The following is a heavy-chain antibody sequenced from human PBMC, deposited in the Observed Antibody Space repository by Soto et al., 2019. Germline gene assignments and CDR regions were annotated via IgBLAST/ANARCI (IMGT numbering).Heavy chain of an antibody. CDR3: AAPMALPGSDY. V-gene: IGHV3-21*01. CDR1: GFTFSNYN. J-gene: IGHJ4*02. Sequence: PGGSLRLSCAASGFTFSNYNMTWVRQAPGKGLEWISSISISNFIYYADSVKGRFTISRDNAKNSLYLQMNSLRVEDTAVYYCAAPMALPGSDYWGQGALVTVSS. D-gene: IGHD3-10*01. CDR2: ISISNFI.